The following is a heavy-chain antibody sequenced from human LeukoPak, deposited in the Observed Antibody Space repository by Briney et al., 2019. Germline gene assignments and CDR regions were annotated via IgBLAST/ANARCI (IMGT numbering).Heavy chain of an antibody. Sequence: GGSLRLSCAASGFTFSSYAMSWVRQAPGKGLEWVSGISGGGYSIYYADSVKGRFTISRDNSKNTLYLQMNSLRAEDTAVYYCARVRRGIAAAGTVRYFDYWGQGTLVTVSS. CDR2: ISGGGYSI. J-gene: IGHJ4*02. V-gene: IGHV3-23*01. D-gene: IGHD6-13*01. CDR1: GFTFSSYA. CDR3: ARVRRGIAAAGTVRYFDY.